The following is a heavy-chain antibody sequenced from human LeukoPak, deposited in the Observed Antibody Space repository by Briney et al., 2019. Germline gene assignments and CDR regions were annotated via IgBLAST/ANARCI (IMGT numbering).Heavy chain of an antibody. CDR3: ARVIRAAPGKGYFDY. CDR1: GFILRPYA. D-gene: IGHD6-13*01. Sequence: GGSVRVSRATCGFILRPYALSGVRPAPGKGLEWASSISGSGGSTYHADSVKGRFTISRDSSKNTLYLQMNSVRAEDTAIYYCARVIRAAPGKGYFDYWGQGTLVTVSS. CDR2: ISGSGGST. V-gene: IGHV3-23*01. J-gene: IGHJ4*02.